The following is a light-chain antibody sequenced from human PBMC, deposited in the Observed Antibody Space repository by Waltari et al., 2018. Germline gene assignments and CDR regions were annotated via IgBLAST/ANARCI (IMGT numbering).Light chain of an antibody. V-gene: IGLV2-14*03. CDR2: DVS. Sequence: QSALTQPASVSGSPGQSITISCTGTGSDMGDYSYVFWYQPHPGKAPKLMIDDVSNRPSGVSNRFSGSKSGKPASRTISGLQAEDEADYYCSSYTRSSTHVIFGGGTTLTVL. J-gene: IGLJ2*01. CDR1: GSDMGDYSY. CDR3: SSYTRSSTHVI.